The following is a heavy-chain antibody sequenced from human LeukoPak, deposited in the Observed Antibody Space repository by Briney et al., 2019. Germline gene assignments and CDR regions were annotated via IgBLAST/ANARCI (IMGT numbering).Heavy chain of an antibody. D-gene: IGHD5-18*01. Sequence: SGGSLRLSCAASGFIFSGYGMHWVRQAPGKGLEWVSVIYSDGSTYYADSVKGRFTISRDNSKNTLYLQMNSLRAEDTAVYYCARDLDSYGSYWGQGTLVTVSS. CDR1: GFIFSGYG. V-gene: IGHV3-NL1*01. CDR3: ARDLDSYGSY. CDR2: IYSDGST. J-gene: IGHJ4*02.